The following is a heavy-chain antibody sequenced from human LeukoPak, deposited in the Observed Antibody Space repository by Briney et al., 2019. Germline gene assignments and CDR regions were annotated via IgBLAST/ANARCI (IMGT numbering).Heavy chain of an antibody. CDR2: ISSSSSYI. V-gene: IGHV3-21*01. J-gene: IGHJ4*02. CDR3: ARRIQLWLHPPDY. D-gene: IGHD5-18*01. Sequence: TGGSLRLSCAASGFTFSSYSINWVRQAPGKGLEWVSSISSSSSYIYYADSVKGRFTISRDNAKNSLYLQMNSLRAEDTAVYYCARRIQLWLHPPDYWGQGTLVTVSS. CDR1: GFTFSSYS.